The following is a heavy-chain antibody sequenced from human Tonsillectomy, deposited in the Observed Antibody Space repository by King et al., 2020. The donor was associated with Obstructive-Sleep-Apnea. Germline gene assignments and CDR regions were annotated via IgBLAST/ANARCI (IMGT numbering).Heavy chain of an antibody. CDR1: GFTFSSYN. V-gene: IGHV3-48*04. D-gene: IGHD6-19*01. CDR3: ARDALGAVAGTSDY. J-gene: IGHJ4*02. Sequence: VQLVESGGGLVQPGGSLRLSCAASGFTFSSYNMNWVRQAPGKGLEWVSYISSRSSTIYYADSIKGRFTISRDNAKNSLFLQMNSLRAEDTAVYYCARDALGAVAGTSDYWGQGTLVTVSS. CDR2: ISSRSSTI.